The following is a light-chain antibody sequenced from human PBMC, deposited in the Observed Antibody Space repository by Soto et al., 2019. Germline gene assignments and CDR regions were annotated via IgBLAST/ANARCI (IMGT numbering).Light chain of an antibody. J-gene: IGLJ2*01. V-gene: IGLV1-51*01. CDR2: DNG. Sequence: QSVLTQPPSVSAAPGQKVTISCSGSSSNIGSNYVSWYQQLPGTAPKLLIYDNGKRPSAIPDRFSGSQSGTSATLGITGLQTGDEADYYCGTWDNSLSAVFGGGTKLTVL. CDR1: SSNIGSNY. CDR3: GTWDNSLSAV.